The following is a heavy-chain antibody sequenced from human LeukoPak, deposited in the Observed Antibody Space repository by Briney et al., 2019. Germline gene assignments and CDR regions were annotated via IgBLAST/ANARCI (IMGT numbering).Heavy chain of an antibody. Sequence: GSLRLSCSAAGFTVSSNYMSWVRQAPGKGLEWVSVIYSGGSTYYADSVKGRFTISGDNTKNSLYLQMNSLRADDTAVYYCAGDLAGPPQEAFDIWGQGTMVTVSS. CDR3: AGDLAGPPQEAFDI. J-gene: IGHJ3*02. CDR2: IYSGGST. V-gene: IGHV3-66*01. CDR1: GFTVSSNY.